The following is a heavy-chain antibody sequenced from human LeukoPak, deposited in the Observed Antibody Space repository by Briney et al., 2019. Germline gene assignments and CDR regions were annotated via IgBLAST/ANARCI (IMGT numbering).Heavy chain of an antibody. Sequence: AGGSLRLSCAASGFTVSSNYMSWVRQAPGKGLEWVSVIYSSGSTYYADSVKGRFTISRDNSKNTLYLQMNSLRAEDTAVYYCASRNYYGSNSRNAFDIWGQGTMVTVSS. V-gene: IGHV3-53*01. CDR1: GFTVSSNY. J-gene: IGHJ3*02. CDR3: ASRNYYGSNSRNAFDI. CDR2: IYSSGST. D-gene: IGHD3-22*01.